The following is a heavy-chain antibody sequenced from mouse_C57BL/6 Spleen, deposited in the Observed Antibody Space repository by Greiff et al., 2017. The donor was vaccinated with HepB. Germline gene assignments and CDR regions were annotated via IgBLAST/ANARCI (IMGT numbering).Heavy chain of an antibody. V-gene: IGHV1-42*01. D-gene: IGHD1-1*01. J-gene: IGHJ3*01. Sequence: VQLQQSGPELVKPGASVKISCKASGYSFTGYYMNWVKQSPEKSLEWIGEINPSTGGTTYNQKFKAKATLTVDKSSSTAYMQLKSLTSEDSAVYYCARWGYGSSYETWFAYWGQGTLVTVSA. CDR2: INPSTGGT. CDR1: GYSFTGYY. CDR3: ARWGYGSSYETWFAY.